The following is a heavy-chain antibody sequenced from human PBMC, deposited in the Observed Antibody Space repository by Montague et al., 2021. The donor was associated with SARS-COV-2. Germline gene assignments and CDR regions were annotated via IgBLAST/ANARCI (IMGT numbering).Heavy chain of an antibody. D-gene: IGHD4/OR15-4a*01. CDR1: GGFISSGSY. CDR2: SDHSGIT. Sequence: SETLSLTCTVSGGFISSGSYWGWIRQPPGKGLEWIGTSDHSGITYYSPSLKSRVTISLDTSKNQFSLNLDSVTASDTAMYYCARVISAVAGANFYFDYWGQGTLVTVSS. J-gene: IGHJ4*02. V-gene: IGHV4-38-2*02. CDR3: ARVISAVAGANFYFDY.